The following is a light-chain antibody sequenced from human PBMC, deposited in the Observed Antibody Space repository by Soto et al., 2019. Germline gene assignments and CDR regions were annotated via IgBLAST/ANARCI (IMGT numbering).Light chain of an antibody. CDR3: QQSYSTPPA. Sequence: EIVMTQSPATLSVSPGERATLSCRASQSVSSNLSWYQQKPGQAPRLLIYGASTRATGIPARFSGSGSGTEFTLTISRLQYEDFAVYYWQQSYSTPPAFGQGTKVEIK. CDR2: GAS. V-gene: IGKV3-15*01. CDR1: QSVSSN. J-gene: IGKJ1*01.